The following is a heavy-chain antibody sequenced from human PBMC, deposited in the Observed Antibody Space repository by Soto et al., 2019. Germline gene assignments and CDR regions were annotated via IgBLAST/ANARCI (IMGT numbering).Heavy chain of an antibody. CDR1: GYIFSDYY. CDR3: VRGRAVAGINDEAFDL. V-gene: IGHV1-2*02. Sequence: QVQLVQSGAEVKKPGASVKVSCKASGYIFSDYYMHWVRQAPGQGLECMGWINPNSGETIYAQKFQGRVTVTGDPSISTAYMELSRLTSDDTAVYYCVRGRAVAGINDEAFDLWGQGTMVTVSS. CDR2: INPNSGET. D-gene: IGHD6-19*01. J-gene: IGHJ3*01.